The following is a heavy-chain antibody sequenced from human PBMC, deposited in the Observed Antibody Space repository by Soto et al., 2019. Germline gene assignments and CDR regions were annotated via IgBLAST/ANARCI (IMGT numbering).Heavy chain of an antibody. CDR3: ARTLGHSSGWYEVNWFDP. D-gene: IGHD6-19*01. Sequence: EVQLVESGGGLVQPGGSLRLSCAASGFTFSSYSMNWVRQAPGKGLEWVSYISSSSSTIYYADSVKGRFTISRDNAKNSLYLQMNSLRDEDTAVYYCARTLGHSSGWYEVNWFDPWGQGTLVTVSS. V-gene: IGHV3-48*02. CDR2: ISSSSSTI. J-gene: IGHJ5*02. CDR1: GFTFSSYS.